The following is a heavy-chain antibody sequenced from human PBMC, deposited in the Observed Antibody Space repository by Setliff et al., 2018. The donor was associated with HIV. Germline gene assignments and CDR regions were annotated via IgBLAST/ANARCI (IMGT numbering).Heavy chain of an antibody. D-gene: IGHD3-10*01. Sequence: ASVKVSCKASGYIFNSYGISWVRQAPGQGLEWMGWISAYNGNTNYAQKVQGRVSMTTDTSTSTAYMELRSLRSDDTAVYYCSGGYGSGSFSHTWGHGTLVTVSS. V-gene: IGHV1-18*01. CDR3: SGGYGSGSFSHT. CDR2: ISAYNGNT. CDR1: GYIFNSYG. J-gene: IGHJ1*01.